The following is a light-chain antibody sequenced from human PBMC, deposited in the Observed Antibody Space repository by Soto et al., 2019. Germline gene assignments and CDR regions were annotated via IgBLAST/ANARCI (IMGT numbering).Light chain of an antibody. CDR1: SSNIGAGYD. J-gene: IGLJ3*02. CDR2: GNS. Sequence: QSVLTQPPSVSGAPGQRVTISCTGSSSNIGAGYDVHWYQQLPGTAPKFLIYGNSNRPSGVPDRFSGSKSGTSASLAMTGLQAEDEADYYCQSYDSSLSGWVFGGGTKLTVL. V-gene: IGLV1-40*01. CDR3: QSYDSSLSGWV.